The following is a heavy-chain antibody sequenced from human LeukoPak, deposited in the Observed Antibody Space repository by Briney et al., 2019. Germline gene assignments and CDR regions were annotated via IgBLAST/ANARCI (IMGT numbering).Heavy chain of an antibody. CDR3: AMDTAMQFDY. D-gene: IGHD5-18*01. CDR2: ISSSGSTI. V-gene: IGHV3-48*03. CDR1: GFTFSSYE. Sequence: PGGPLRLSCAASGFTFSSYEMNWVRQAPGKGLEWVSYISSSGSTIYYADSVKGRFTISRDNAKNSLYLQMNSLRAEDTAVYYCAMDTAMQFDYWGQGTLVTVSS. J-gene: IGHJ4*02.